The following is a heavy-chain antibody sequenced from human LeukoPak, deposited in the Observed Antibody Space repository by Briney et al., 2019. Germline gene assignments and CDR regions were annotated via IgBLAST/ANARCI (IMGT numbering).Heavy chain of an antibody. CDR1: GGSFSGYY. CDR2: INHSGST. D-gene: IGHD1-14*01. CDR3: ARVRISGTKGDY. V-gene: IGHV4-34*01. Sequence: SETLSLTCAVYGGSFSGYYWSWIRQPPGKGLEWIGEINHSGSTNYNPSLKSRVTISVDTSKNQFSLKLSSVTAADTAVYYCARVRISGTKGDYWGQGTLSPSPQ. J-gene: IGHJ4*02.